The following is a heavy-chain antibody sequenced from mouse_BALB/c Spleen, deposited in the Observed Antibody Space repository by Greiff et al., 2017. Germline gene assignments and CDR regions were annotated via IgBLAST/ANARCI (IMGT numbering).Heavy chain of an antibody. D-gene: IGHD1-1*01. CDR1: GFSLTDYG. Sequence: QVQLQQSGPGLVAPSQSLSITCTVSGFSLTDYGVSWIRQPPGKGLEWLGVIWGGGSTYYNSALKSRLSISKDNSKSQVFLKMNSLQTDDTAMYYCAKHNHYGSSSLYYFDYWGQGTTLTVSS. V-gene: IGHV2-6-5*01. J-gene: IGHJ2*01. CDR3: AKHNHYGSSSLYYFDY. CDR2: IWGGGST.